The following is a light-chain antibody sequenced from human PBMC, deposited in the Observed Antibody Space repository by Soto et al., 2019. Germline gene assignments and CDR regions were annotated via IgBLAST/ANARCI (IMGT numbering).Light chain of an antibody. CDR3: QQYGSSPLYT. J-gene: IGKJ2*01. Sequence: EIVLTQSPGTLSLSPGERATLSCRASQSVSSSYLAWYQQKPGQAPRRLIYGASSRATGIPDRFSGSGSGTDFTLTISRLEPEDFAVYSCQQYGSSPLYTLGQGTKLEIK. CDR2: GAS. CDR1: QSVSSSY. V-gene: IGKV3-20*01.